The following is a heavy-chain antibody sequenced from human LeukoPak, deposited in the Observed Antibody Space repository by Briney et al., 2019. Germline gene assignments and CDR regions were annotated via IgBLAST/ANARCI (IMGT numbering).Heavy chain of an antibody. J-gene: IGHJ4*02. CDR3: ASFGETGFDY. D-gene: IGHD3-10*01. CDR1: GGSISSHY. CDR2: IFHSGHS. Sequence: SETLSLTCTVSGGSISSHYWSWIRQPAGKGLEWIGYIFHSGHSYYTPSLKSRVTITEDRSKNQFSLKLNSVTAADTAVYYCASFGETGFDYWGQGTLVTVSS. V-gene: IGHV4-59*06.